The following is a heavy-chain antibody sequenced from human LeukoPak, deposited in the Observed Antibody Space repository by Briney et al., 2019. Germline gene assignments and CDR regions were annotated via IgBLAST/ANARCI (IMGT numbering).Heavy chain of an antibody. D-gene: IGHD6-19*01. J-gene: IGHJ3*02. CDR1: GYTFTSYY. CDR3: ATAKYSSGWYGAFDI. CDR2: INPTGDST. Sequence: ASVKVSCKASGYTFTSYYMHWVRQAPGQGLEWMGLINPTGDSTGYAQKLQGRVTMTEATSTDTAYMELSSLRSEDAAVYYCATAKYSSGWYGAFDIWGQGTMVTVSS. V-gene: IGHV1-46*04.